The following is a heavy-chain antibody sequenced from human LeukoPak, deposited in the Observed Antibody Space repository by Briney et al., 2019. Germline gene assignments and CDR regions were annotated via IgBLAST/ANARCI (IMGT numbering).Heavy chain of an antibody. CDR3: ARVPYYYDRDSGWFDP. J-gene: IGHJ5*02. V-gene: IGHV1-8*01. Sequence: ASVKVSCKASGYTFTSYDINWVRQATGQGLEWLGWMNPNSGNTGYAQKFQGRVTMTRNTSISTAYMELSSLRSEDTAVYYCARVPYYYDRDSGWFDPWGQGTLVTVSS. CDR2: MNPNSGNT. CDR1: GYTFTSYD. D-gene: IGHD3-22*01.